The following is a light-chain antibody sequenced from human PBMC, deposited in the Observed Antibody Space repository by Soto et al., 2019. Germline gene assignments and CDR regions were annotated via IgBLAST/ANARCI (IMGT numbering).Light chain of an antibody. CDR1: SSNIGAGYD. CDR2: RDT. Sequence: QSVLTQPPSVSGAPGQRVTISCTGSSSNIGAGYDVHWYQQLPGTAPKLLIYRDTNRPSGVPDRFSGSKSGTSASLAITGRQADDEADYYCQSYDSSLSGVVFGGGTKLTVL. J-gene: IGLJ2*01. CDR3: QSYDSSLSGVV. V-gene: IGLV1-40*01.